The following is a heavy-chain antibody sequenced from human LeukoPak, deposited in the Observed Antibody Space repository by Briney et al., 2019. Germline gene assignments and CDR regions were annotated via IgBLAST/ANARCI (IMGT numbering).Heavy chain of an antibody. J-gene: IGHJ4*02. CDR2: VYYSGST. V-gene: IGHV4-59*02. CDR3: ASLMSRVIVTGDFDN. D-gene: IGHD1-14*01. CDR1: GGSVSGYY. Sequence: KPSETLSLTCVVSGGSVSGYYWGWIRQPPGRGLEWIGYVYYSGSTNYNPSFKSRITISVDTSRNQFSLQLNSVTAADTAVYYCASLMSRVIVTGDFDNWGQGTLVTVSS.